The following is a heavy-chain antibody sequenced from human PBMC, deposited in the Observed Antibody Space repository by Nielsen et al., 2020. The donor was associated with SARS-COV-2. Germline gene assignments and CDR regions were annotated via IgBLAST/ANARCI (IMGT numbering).Heavy chain of an antibody. D-gene: IGHD2-2*01. CDR2: ISSSSSNI. Sequence: GGSLRLSCAASGFTFSSYSMNWVRQAPGKGLEWVSYISSSSSNIYYADSVKGRFTISRDNAKNSLNLQMNSLRAEDTAVYDCARASMVVPAAINYYYMDVWGKGTTVTVSS. CDR3: ARASMVVPAAINYYYMDV. V-gene: IGHV3-48*04. J-gene: IGHJ6*03. CDR1: GFTFSSYS.